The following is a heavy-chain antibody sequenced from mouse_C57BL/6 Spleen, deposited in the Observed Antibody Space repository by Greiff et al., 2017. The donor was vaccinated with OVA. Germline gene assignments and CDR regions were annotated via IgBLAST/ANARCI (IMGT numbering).Heavy chain of an antibody. CDR1: GFSLTSYG. V-gene: IGHV2-5*01. CDR2: IWRGGST. J-gene: IGHJ4*01. CDR3: AKGGKNGYDVAMNY. Sequence: QVQLKESGPGLVQPSQSLSITCTVSGFSLTSYGVHWVRQSPGKGLEWLGVIWRGGSTDYNAAFMSRLSITKDNSKSQVFFKMNSLQAYDTAIFYCAKGGKNGYDVAMNYWGQGTSVTVSS. D-gene: IGHD2-2*01.